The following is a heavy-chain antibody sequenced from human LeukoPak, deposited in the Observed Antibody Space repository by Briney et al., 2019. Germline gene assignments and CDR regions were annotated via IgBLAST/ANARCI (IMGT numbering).Heavy chain of an antibody. CDR1: GFNYTDYW. D-gene: IGHD5-18*01. V-gene: IGHV3-74*01. CDR3: AKDLSWNTADR. J-gene: IGHJ5*02. Sequence: GGSLRLSCVGTGFNYTDYWMHWFRQAPGKGPVWISRINPDGTIIDYADSVKGRFSISRDNAKNLLYLQRNGLRADDTAVYYCAKDLSWNTADRWGQGILVTVSS. CDR2: INPDGTII.